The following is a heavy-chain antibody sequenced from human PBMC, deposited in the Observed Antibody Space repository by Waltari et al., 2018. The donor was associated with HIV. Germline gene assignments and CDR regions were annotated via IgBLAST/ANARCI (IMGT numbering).Heavy chain of an antibody. CDR3: ARDVEGGAHAFDI. J-gene: IGHJ3*02. D-gene: IGHD2-21*01. V-gene: IGHV3-21*01. CDR1: VFPFSGTA. Sequence: EVQLLESGGGLVQPGGSLRLSCADSVFPFSGTAMRRLLHAPGKGLEWVSAISSSSSNIYYADSGKGRFTISRDNAKNSLYLQMNSLRAEDTAVYYCARDVEGGAHAFDIWGQGTMVTVSS. CDR2: ISSSSSNI.